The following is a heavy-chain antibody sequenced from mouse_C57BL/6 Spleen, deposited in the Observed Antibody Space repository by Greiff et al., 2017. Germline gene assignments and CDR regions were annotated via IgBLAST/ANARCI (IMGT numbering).Heavy chain of an antibody. D-gene: IGHD2-4*01. V-gene: IGHV1-7*01. J-gene: IGHJ2*01. CDR1: GYTFTSYW. Sequence: QVHVKQSGAELAKPGASVKLSCKASGYTFTSYWMHWVKQRPGQGLEWIGYINPSSGYTKYNQKFKDKATLTADKSSSTAYMQLSSLTYEDSAVYYCARGGIYYDYDGGDFDYWGQGTTLTVSS. CDR3: ARGGIYYDYDGGDFDY. CDR2: INPSSGYT.